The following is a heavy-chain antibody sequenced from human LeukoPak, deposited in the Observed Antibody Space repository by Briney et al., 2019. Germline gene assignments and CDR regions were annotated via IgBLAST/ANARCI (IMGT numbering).Heavy chain of an antibody. CDR1: GFTFSNAW. CDR2: IKSKTDGGNT. D-gene: IGHD3-16*02. J-gene: IGHJ4*02. V-gene: IGHV3-15*01. CDR3: TTRLTVTFGGVIVFDY. Sequence: PGGSLRLSCAASGFTFSNAWMSWVRQAPGKGLEWVGRIKSKTDGGNTDYAAPVKGRFTISRDDSKNTLYLQMNSLKTEDTAVYYCTTRLTVTFGGVIVFDYWGQGTLVTVSS.